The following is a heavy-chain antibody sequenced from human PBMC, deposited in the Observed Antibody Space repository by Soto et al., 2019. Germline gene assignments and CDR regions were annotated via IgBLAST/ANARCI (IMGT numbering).Heavy chain of an antibody. CDR1: GFTVSSYE. J-gene: IGHJ5*02. D-gene: IGHD6-6*01. CDR2: INIGGDT. CDR3: VRGEMRSSSGHTWFDP. Sequence: GGSLRLSCAASGFTVSSYEMHWVRQGTGKGLEWVSRINIGGDTFYSGSVKGRFTVSRENARNSAYLQMNSLRVGDTAVYYCVRGEMRSSSGHTWFDPWGQGVLVTSPQ. V-gene: IGHV3-13*01.